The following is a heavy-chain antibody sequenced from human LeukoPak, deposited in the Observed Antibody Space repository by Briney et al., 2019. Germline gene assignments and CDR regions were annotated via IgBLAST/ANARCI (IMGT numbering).Heavy chain of an antibody. CDR3: ARDRAAPGWYFDL. V-gene: IGHV3-48*01. Sequence: GGSLRLSCAASGFTFSSYAMSWVRQAPGKGLEWVSYISTRSSTIYYAESVEGRFTIARDNAKNSLYLQMDTLRAEDTAVYYCARDRAAPGWYFDLWGRGTLVTVSS. CDR1: GFTFSSYA. J-gene: IGHJ2*01. D-gene: IGHD2-15*01. CDR2: ISTRSSTI.